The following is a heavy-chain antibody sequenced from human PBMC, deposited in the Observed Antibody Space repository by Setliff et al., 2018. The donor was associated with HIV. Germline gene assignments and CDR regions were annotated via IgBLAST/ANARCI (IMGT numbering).Heavy chain of an antibody. CDR1: GYTLSSHY. J-gene: IGHJ4*02. CDR3: ARDLRNSNTLFGVLNFVFDL. CDR2: INPQTGGT. D-gene: IGHD3-3*01. V-gene: IGHV1-2*02. Sequence: ASVKVSCKASGYTLSSHYIHWVRQAPGHRPEWVGWINPQTGGTNFAPKFQGRITMTSDTSVNTVFIELSRLKSDDTALYYCARDLRNSNTLFGVLNFVFDLWGQGTLVTVSS.